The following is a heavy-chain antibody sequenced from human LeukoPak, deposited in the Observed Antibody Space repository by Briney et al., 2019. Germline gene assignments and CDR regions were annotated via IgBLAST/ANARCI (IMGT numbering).Heavy chain of an antibody. V-gene: IGHV3-23*01. CDR3: AKVPYSAYDMNLVS. CDR2: IGGSDGNT. CDR1: GFTFRRNA. J-gene: IGHJ5*02. D-gene: IGHD5-12*01. Sequence: GGSLRVSSAASGFTFRRNAISWGRQAPGMGLEWVSAIGGSDGNTYYADSVKGRFTISRDNSKNSLYLQINSLRADDTAVYYCAKVPYSAYDMNLVSWGQGTLVTVSS.